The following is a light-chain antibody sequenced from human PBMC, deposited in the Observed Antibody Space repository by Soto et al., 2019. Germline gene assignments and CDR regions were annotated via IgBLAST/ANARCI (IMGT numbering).Light chain of an antibody. Sequence: EIVLTQSPATLSLSPGERATLSCRAGQSVSSYLAWYQQKPGQAPRLLIYDASNRATGIPARFSGSGSGTDFTLTISSLEPEDFAVYYCQQRSVFGPGTKVDIK. CDR2: DAS. CDR1: QSVSSY. J-gene: IGKJ3*01. V-gene: IGKV3-11*01. CDR3: QQRSV.